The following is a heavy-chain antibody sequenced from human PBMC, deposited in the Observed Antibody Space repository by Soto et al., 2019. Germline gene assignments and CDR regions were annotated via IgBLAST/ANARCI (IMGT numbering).Heavy chain of an antibody. V-gene: IGHV1-69*12. CDR3: SRWVTIFGVVGLNWFDT. J-gene: IGHJ5*02. Sequence: QVQLVQSGAEVKKPGSSVKVSCKASGGTFSSYAISWVRQAPGQGLEWMRGLIPIFGTANYAQKFQGRVTITADESTSTAYMELSSLRSEDTAVYYRSRWVTIFGVVGLNWFDTWGQGTLVTVSS. CDR2: LIPIFGTA. CDR1: GGTFSSYA. D-gene: IGHD3-3*01.